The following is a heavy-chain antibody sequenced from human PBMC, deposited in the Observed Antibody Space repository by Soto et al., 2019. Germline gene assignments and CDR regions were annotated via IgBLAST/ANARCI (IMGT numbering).Heavy chain of an antibody. D-gene: IGHD6-6*01. Sequence: SETLSLTCTVSGVSISSSSYYWGWIRQPPGKGLEWIGSIYYSGSTYYNPSLKSRVTISVDTSKNQFSLKLSSVTAEDTAVYYCARRGSSSGGRVYWGQGTLVTVSS. V-gene: IGHV4-39*07. CDR1: GVSISSSSYY. J-gene: IGHJ4*02. CDR2: IYYSGST. CDR3: ARRGSSSGGRVY.